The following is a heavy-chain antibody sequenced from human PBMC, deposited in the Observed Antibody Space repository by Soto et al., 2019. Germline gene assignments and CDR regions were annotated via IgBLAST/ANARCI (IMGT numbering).Heavy chain of an antibody. V-gene: IGHV4-30-4*01. Sequence: QVQLQESGPGLVKPSQTLSLTCTVSGGSISSGDYYWSWIRQPPGKGLEWIGYIYYSGSTYYNPSLTRRVTISVDTSKNQVSLKLSSVTAADTAVYYCARDYGDYYYYYGMDVWGQGTTVTVSS. CDR3: ARDYGDYYYYYGMDV. D-gene: IGHD4-17*01. CDR2: IYYSGST. CDR1: GGSISSGDYY. J-gene: IGHJ6*02.